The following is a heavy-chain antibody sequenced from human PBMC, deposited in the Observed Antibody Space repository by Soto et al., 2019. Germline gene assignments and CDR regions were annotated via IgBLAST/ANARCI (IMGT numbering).Heavy chain of an antibody. CDR1: GFNFITYS. Sequence: GGSLRLSCAASGFNFITYSLSWVRQAPGKGLEWVASISSSAVYIDYADSVKGRFTISRDNANNSLYLQMNSLRAEDTAVYYCARVVSGYCSGGSCYRAYYGMDVWGQGTTVTVSS. V-gene: IGHV3-21*01. CDR3: ARVVSGYCSGGSCYRAYYGMDV. D-gene: IGHD2-15*01. CDR2: ISSSAVYI. J-gene: IGHJ6*02.